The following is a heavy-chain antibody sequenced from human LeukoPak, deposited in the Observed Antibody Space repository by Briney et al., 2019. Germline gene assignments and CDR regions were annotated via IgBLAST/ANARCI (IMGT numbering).Heavy chain of an antibody. D-gene: IGHD3-22*01. CDR1: GYTFTSYG. J-gene: IGHJ4*02. CDR2: ISAYNGNT. V-gene: IGHV1-18*01. CDR3: ARDRDPYYYDSSGYYPHPFGY. Sequence: GASVKVSCKASGYTFTSYGISWVRQAPGQGLEWMGWISAYNGNTNYAQKLQGRVTMTTDTSTSTAYMELRSLRSDDTAVYYCARDRDPYYYDSSGYYPHPFGYWGQGTLVTVSS.